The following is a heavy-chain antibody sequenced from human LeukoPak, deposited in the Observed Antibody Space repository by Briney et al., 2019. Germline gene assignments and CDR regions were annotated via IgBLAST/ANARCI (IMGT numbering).Heavy chain of an antibody. CDR1: GFTFSSYG. CDR2: LSGSGGTT. CDR3: AKRSSISSGYFDF. Sequence: LTGGSLRLSCSASGFTFSSYGMSWVRQAPGKGLEWVSGLSGSGGTTYYVDSVKGRFTISRDNSENTLYLQMNSLRAEDTAKYYCAKRSSISSGYFDFWGRGTLVTVSS. J-gene: IGHJ4*02. V-gene: IGHV3-23*01. D-gene: IGHD3-22*01.